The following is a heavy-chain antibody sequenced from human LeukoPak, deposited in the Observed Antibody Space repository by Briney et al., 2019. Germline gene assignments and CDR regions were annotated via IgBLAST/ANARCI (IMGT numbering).Heavy chain of an antibody. V-gene: IGHV1-18*01. CDR3: ARDRDDYVYYFDY. CDR1: GYTFTSYG. J-gene: IGHJ4*02. D-gene: IGHD3-16*01. CDR2: ISAYNGNT. Sequence: GASVKVSCKASGYTFTSYGISWVRQAPGQGLEWMGWISAYNGNTNYAQKLQGRVTITADKSTSTAYMELSSLRSEDTAVYYCARDRDDYVYYFDYWGQGTLVTVSS.